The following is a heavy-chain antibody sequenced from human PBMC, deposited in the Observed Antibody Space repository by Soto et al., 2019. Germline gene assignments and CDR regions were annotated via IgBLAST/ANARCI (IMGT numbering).Heavy chain of an antibody. J-gene: IGHJ5*02. Sequence: QVQLVQSGAEVKKPGSSVKVSCKASGGTFSSYAISWVRQAPGQGLEWMGGIIPIFGTANYAQKFQGRVTMTADESTSTAYMELSSLRSEDTAVYYCARVRDCGGDCYTYNWFDPWGQGTLVTVSS. D-gene: IGHD2-21*02. V-gene: IGHV1-69*12. CDR3: ARVRDCGGDCYTYNWFDP. CDR2: IIPIFGTA. CDR1: GGTFSSYA.